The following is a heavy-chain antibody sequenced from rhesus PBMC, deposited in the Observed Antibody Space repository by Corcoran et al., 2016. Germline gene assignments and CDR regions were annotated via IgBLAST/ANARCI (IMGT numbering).Heavy chain of an antibody. CDR1: GGSISSSNW. V-gene: IGHV4-65*01. D-gene: IGHD4-23*01. J-gene: IGHJ2*01. CDR3: ARLLKYSNYAFDL. CDR2: ISGSSGST. Sequence: QVQLQESGPGLVKPSETLSLTCAVSGGSISSSNWWSWIRQPPGKGLEWIGYISGSSGSTYYNPSLKSRVTISTDTSKNQFSLKLSSVTAADTAVYYCARLLKYSNYAFDLWGPGTPITISS.